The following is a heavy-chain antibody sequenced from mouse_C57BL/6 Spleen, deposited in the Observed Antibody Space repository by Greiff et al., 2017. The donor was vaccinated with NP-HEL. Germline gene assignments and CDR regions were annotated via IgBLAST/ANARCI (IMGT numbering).Heavy chain of an antibody. V-gene: IGHV1-82*01. Sequence: VQLLESGPELVKPGASVKLSCKASGYAFTSSWMHWVKQRPGQGLEWIGRIYPGDGGTNYNGKFKGKATLTADKSSSTAYMQLSSLTSEDSAVYFCARDNYDYDGAWFAYWGQGTLVTVSA. CDR2: IYPGDGGT. J-gene: IGHJ3*01. CDR3: ARDNYDYDGAWFAY. CDR1: GYAFTSSW. D-gene: IGHD2-4*01.